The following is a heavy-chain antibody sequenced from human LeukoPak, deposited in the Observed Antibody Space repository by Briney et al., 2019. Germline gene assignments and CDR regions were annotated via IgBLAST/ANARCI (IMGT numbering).Heavy chain of an antibody. CDR3: VKASEYYDY. CDR2: IGTDGGSI. Sequence: GGSLRLSCSASGFTFSSFGMHWVRQAPGQGLEYVSSIGTDGGSIVYADSVRGRFTISRDNSKNTLYLQMSSLRAEDTAVYYCVKASEYYDYWGQGTLVAVSS. J-gene: IGHJ4*02. D-gene: IGHD3-10*01. V-gene: IGHV3-64D*06. CDR1: GFTFSSFG.